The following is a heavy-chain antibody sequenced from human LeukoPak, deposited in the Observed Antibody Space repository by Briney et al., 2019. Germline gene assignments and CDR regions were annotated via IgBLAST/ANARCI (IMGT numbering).Heavy chain of an antibody. CDR1: GGSFSGHY. CDR3: ARGRRQWLVPPSDYYFYMDV. CDR2: NTDSGSS. Sequence: SETLSLTCGVSGGSFSGHYWTWIRQPPGKGLEWIGENTDSGSSNYNPSLKSRVTISVDTSKNHFSLTLTSVTAADTAVYYCARGRRQWLVPPSDYYFYMDVWGKGTTVTVSS. D-gene: IGHD6-19*01. J-gene: IGHJ6*03. V-gene: IGHV4-34*01.